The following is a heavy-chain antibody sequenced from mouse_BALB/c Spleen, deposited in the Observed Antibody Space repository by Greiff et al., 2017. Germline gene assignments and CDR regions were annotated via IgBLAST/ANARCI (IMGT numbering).Heavy chain of an antibody. V-gene: IGHV14-3*02. CDR2: IDPANGNT. J-gene: IGHJ2*01. CDR3: ARDYGYYFDY. D-gene: IGHD1-1*01. Sequence: EVQGVESGAELVKPGASVKLSCTASGFNIKDTYMHWVKQRPEQGLEWIGRIDPANGNTKYDPKFQGKATITADTSSNTAYLQLSSLTSEDTAVYYCARDYGYYFDYWGQGTTLTVSS. CDR1: GFNIKDTY.